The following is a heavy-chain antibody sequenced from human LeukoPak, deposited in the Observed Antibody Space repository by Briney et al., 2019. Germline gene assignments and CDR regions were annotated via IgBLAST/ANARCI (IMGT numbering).Heavy chain of an antibody. D-gene: IGHD3-16*01. V-gene: IGHV3-43*02. CDR1: GFSFDDNA. J-gene: IGHJ1*01. CDR2: ISGDGATT. Sequence: PGGSLRLSCAASGFSFDDNAMYWVRQAPGKGLEWVSLISGDGATTYYADSVRGRFNISRDNSKSSLYLQMNSLRSEDSALYYCAKDNQRGEFQHWGQGTLVTVSS. CDR3: AKDNQRGEFQH.